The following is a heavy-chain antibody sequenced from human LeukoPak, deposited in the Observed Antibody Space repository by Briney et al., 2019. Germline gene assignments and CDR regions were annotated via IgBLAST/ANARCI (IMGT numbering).Heavy chain of an antibody. CDR1: GGSISSGDYY. J-gene: IGHJ4*02. CDR3: ARESPYGSGYALDY. D-gene: IGHD3-10*01. CDR2: IYHSGNT. Sequence: SQTLSLTCTVSGGSISSGDYYWSGIRQPPGKGLEWIGYIYHSGNTYYTPSLKSRDTISVDTSKNQFSLKLTSLSAADTAVYYCARESPYGSGYALDYWGPGTLVTVSS. V-gene: IGHV4-30-4*01.